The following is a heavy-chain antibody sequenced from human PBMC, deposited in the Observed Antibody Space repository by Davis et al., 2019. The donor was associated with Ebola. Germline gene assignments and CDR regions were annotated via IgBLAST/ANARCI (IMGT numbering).Heavy chain of an antibody. CDR2: IWYDGSNK. D-gene: IGHD3-10*01. Sequence: GGSLRLSCAASGFTFSSYGMHWVRQAPGKGLEWVAVIWYDGSNKYYADSVKGRFAISRDNSKNTLYLQMSSLRAEDTAVYYCAQKGGSGSYWGGFDYWGQGTLVTVSS. CDR3: AQKGGSGSYWGGFDY. J-gene: IGHJ4*02. CDR1: GFTFSSYG. V-gene: IGHV3-33*01.